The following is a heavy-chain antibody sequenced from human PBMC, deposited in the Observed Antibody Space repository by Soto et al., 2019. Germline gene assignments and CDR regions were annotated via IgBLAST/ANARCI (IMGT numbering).Heavy chain of an antibody. CDR3: ARSRYYGSGSYNPYYGMDV. V-gene: IGHV3-33*01. CDR2: IWYDGSNK. CDR1: GFTFSSYG. D-gene: IGHD3-10*01. J-gene: IGHJ6*02. Sequence: GGSLRLSCAASGFTFSSYGMHWVRQAPGKGLEWVAVIWYDGSNKYYADSVKGRFTISRDNSKNTLYLQMNSLRAEDTAVYYCARSRYYGSGSYNPYYGMDVWGQGTTVTVSS.